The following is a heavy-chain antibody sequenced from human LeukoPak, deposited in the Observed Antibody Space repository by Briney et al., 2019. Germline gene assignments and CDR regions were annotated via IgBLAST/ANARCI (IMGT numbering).Heavy chain of an antibody. CDR2: ISGSGAST. V-gene: IGHV3-23*01. J-gene: IGHJ4*02. Sequence: GGSLRLSCLTSGFTFSTNAMSWVRQAPGKGLEWISGISGSGASTYYTDSVTGRFTISRDNSRNTLYLQMNSLRGDDTAVYYCAKDVGKWESLHSFDYWGQGTLVTVSS. D-gene: IGHD1-26*01. CDR3: AKDVGKWESLHSFDY. CDR1: GFTFSTNA.